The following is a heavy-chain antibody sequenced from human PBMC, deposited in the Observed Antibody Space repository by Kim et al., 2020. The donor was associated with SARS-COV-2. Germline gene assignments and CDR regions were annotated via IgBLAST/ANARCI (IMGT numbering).Heavy chain of an antibody. CDR3: ARGGGPYSSSWYSREDAFDI. Sequence: GGSLRLSCAASGFTFSSYSMNWVRQAPGKGLEWVSSISSSSSYIYYADSVKGRFTISRDNAKNSLYLQMNSLRAEDTAVYYCARGGGPYSSSWYSREDAFDIWGQGTMVTVSS. V-gene: IGHV3-21*01. CDR2: ISSSSSYI. J-gene: IGHJ3*02. CDR1: GFTFSSYS. D-gene: IGHD6-13*01.